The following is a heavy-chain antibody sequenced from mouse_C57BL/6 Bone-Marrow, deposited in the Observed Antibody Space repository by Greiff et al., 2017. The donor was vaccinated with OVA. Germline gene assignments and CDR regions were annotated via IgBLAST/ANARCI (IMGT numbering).Heavy chain of an antibody. D-gene: IGHD1-1*01. V-gene: IGHV3-6*01. CDR2: ISYDGSN. Sequence: EVQLQQSGPGLVKPSQSLSLTCSVTGYSITSGYYWNWIRQFPGNKLEWMGYISYDGSNNYNPSLKNRITITRDASKNQFFLKLNSVTTEDTATYYCARHGSSPFDYWGQGTTLTVSS. CDR1: GYSITSGYY. CDR3: ARHGSSPFDY. J-gene: IGHJ2*01.